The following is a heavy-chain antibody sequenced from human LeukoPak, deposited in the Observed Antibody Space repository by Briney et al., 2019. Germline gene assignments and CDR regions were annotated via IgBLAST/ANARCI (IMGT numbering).Heavy chain of an antibody. V-gene: IGHV3-30*18. Sequence: PGGSLRLSCVASGFIFSTYGIHWVRQAPGRGLEWVAVISFDGSDRYYVDSVKGRFTISRDNSKNTVYLQMDSLRAEDTAVYYCANARSSGWYEGDYWGQGTLVTVSS. CDR1: GFIFSTYG. D-gene: IGHD6-19*01. J-gene: IGHJ4*02. CDR2: ISFDGSDR. CDR3: ANARSSGWYEGDY.